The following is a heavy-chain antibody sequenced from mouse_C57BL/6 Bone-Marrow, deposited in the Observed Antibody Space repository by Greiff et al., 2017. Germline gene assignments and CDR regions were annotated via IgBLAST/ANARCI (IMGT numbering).Heavy chain of an antibody. CDR2: IHPNSGST. J-gene: IGHJ3*01. Sequence: VKLMESGAELVKPGASVKLSCKASGYTFTSYWMHWVKQRPGQGLEWIGMIHPNSGSTNYNEKFKSKATLTVDKSSSTAYLHLSSLTSEDSAVYHCARPYGAWFAYWGQGTLVTVSA. D-gene: IGHD1-1*01. V-gene: IGHV1-64*01. CDR1: GYTFTSYW. CDR3: ARPYGAWFAY.